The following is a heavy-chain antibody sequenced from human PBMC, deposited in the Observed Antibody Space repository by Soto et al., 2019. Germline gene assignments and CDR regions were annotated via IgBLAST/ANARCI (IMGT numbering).Heavy chain of an antibody. D-gene: IGHD6-19*01. V-gene: IGHV1-69*01. CDR2: TIPIFGTA. J-gene: IGHJ4*02. Sequence: QVQLVQSGAEVKKPGSSLKVSCKASGGTFSSYAISWVRQAPGQGLEWMGGTIPIFGTANYAQKFQGRVTITADESTSTAYMELSSLRSEDTAVYYCAREFEMAGIFYWGQGTLVTVSS. CDR1: GGTFSSYA. CDR3: AREFEMAGIFY.